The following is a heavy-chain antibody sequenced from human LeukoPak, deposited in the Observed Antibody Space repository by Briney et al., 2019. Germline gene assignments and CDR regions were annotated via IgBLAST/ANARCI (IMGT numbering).Heavy chain of an antibody. CDR2: INHSGST. V-gene: IGHV4-34*01. CDR1: GGSFSGYY. D-gene: IGHD5-18*01. Sequence: PSETLSLTCAVYGGSFSGYYWSWIRQPPGKGLEWIGEINHSGSTNYNPSLKSRVTISVDTSKNQFSLKLSSVTAADTAVYYCARGEGYSYGYPYWGQGTLVTVSS. J-gene: IGHJ4*02. CDR3: ARGEGYSYGYPY.